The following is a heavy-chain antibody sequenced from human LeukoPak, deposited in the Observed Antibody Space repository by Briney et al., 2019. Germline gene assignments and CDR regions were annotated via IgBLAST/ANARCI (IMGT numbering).Heavy chain of an antibody. Sequence: GGSLRLSCSASGFTFSTYAMHWVRQAPGKGLESVSTISSNGGSTYYADSVKGRFTISRDKSMNTLYLQMSSLTAEDTAVYYCLKVPNYSSGYWGQGTLVTVSS. D-gene: IGHD6-25*01. CDR1: GFTFSTYA. CDR3: LKVPNYSSGY. J-gene: IGHJ4*02. CDR2: ISSNGGST. V-gene: IGHV3-64D*09.